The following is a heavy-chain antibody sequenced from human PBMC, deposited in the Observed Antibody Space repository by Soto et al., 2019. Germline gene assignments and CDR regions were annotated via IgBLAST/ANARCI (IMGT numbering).Heavy chain of an antibody. D-gene: IGHD3-9*01. J-gene: IGHJ4*02. V-gene: IGHV3-66*01. CDR3: ARGSMDWLLFSY. Sequence: GGSLRLSCAASGFTVSSNYMSWVRQAPGKGLEWVSVIYSGGSTYYADSVKGRFTISRDNSKNTLYLQMNSLRAEDTAVYYCARGSMDWLLFSYWGQGTLVTVSS. CDR2: IYSGGST. CDR1: GFTVSSNY.